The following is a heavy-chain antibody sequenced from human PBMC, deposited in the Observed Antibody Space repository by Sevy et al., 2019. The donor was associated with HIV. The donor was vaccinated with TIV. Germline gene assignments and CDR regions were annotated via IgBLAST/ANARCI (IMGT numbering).Heavy chain of an antibody. Sequence: GGSLRLSCAASEFSISGYGRHWVRQAPGKGLEWVAVIWYDGTNKEYADSVKGRFTISRDNSKNTLYLQMNSLRAEDTAVYYCAREDIRVAGIGYYFHSWGQGTLVTVSS. CDR1: EFSISGYG. CDR2: IWYDGTNK. V-gene: IGHV3-33*01. D-gene: IGHD6-19*01. J-gene: IGHJ4*02. CDR3: AREDIRVAGIGYYFHS.